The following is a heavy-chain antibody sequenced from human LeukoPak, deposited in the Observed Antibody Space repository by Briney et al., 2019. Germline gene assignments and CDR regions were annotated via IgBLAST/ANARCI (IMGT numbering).Heavy chain of an antibody. CDR3: AREWGQQWLGSQPYYYYYMDV. CDR1: GFTFSSYS. J-gene: IGHJ6*03. V-gene: IGHV3-21*01. D-gene: IGHD6-19*01. CDR2: ISGSSSFI. Sequence: PGGSLRLSCVASGFTFSSYSMIWVRQAPGKGLEWVSFISGSSSFIYNADSVKGRFTVSRDNAKNSLYLQMNNLRAEDTAVYYCAREWGQQWLGSQPYYYYYMDVWGKGTTVTVSS.